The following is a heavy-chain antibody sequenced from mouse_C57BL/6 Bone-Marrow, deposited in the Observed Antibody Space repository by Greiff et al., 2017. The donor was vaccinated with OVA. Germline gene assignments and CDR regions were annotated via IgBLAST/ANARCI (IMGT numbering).Heavy chain of an antibody. CDR2: ISDGGSYT. J-gene: IGHJ2*01. Sequence: EVQLVESGGGLVKPGGFLKLSCAASGFTFSSYAMSWVRPTPEKRLEWVATISDGGSYTYYPDNVKGRFTITRENAKNNLYLQMSHLKSEETAMYYCAREGRTVVFDYWGQGTTLTVSS. CDR1: GFTFSSYA. CDR3: AREGRTVVFDY. V-gene: IGHV5-4*01. D-gene: IGHD1-1*01.